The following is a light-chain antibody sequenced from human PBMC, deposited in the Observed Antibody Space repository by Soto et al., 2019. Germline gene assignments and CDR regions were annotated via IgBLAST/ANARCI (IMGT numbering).Light chain of an antibody. V-gene: IGKV3-15*01. CDR2: AAS. CDR1: QSVVTN. CDR3: QQYYNSFHHT. Sequence: EIVMTQSPATLSVSLGESATLSCRASQSVVTNLAWYKQTPGQAPRLLIYAASKRATGIPARFSGSGSGTDFMLTITSLQSEDFGVYYCQQYYNSFHHTFGQGTSWRSN. J-gene: IGKJ2*01.